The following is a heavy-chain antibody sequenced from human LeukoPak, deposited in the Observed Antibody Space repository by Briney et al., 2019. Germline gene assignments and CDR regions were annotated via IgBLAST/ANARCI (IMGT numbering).Heavy chain of an antibody. V-gene: IGHV4-34*01. J-gene: IGHJ4*02. CDR2: INHSGST. D-gene: IGHD1-1*01. CDR3: ARLSTTSGAFDY. CDR1: GGSFSGYY. Sequence: ETLSLTCAVYGGSFSGYYWSWIRQPPGKGLEWIGEINHSGSTNYNPSLKSRVTISVDTSKNQFSLKLSSVTAADTAVYYCARLSTTSGAFDYWGQGTLVTVSS.